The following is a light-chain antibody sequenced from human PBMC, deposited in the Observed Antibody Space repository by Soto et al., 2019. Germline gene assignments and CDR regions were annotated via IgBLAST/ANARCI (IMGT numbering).Light chain of an antibody. CDR1: QDTSNF. V-gene: IGKV1-9*01. Sequence: DIQLTQSPSFLSASVGDRVTMNCRASQDTSNFLAWYQQKPGRAPKVLISAASTLQSGVPSRFSGSGSGTEFTLTISSLQPEDFATYYCQHLNSYPRTFGQGTKVEIK. CDR2: AAS. J-gene: IGKJ1*01. CDR3: QHLNSYPRT.